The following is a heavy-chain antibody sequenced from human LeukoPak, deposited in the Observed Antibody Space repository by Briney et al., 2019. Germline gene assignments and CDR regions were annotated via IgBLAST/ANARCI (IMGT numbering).Heavy chain of an antibody. D-gene: IGHD2-2*01. CDR3: ARVALGYCSSTSCYLFDY. J-gene: IGHJ4*02. CDR1: GYTFTSYG. CDR2: ISAYNGNT. Sequence: ASVKVSCKASGYTFTSYGISWVRQAPGQGLEWMGWISAYNGNTNYAQKLQGRVTMTTDTSTSTAYMELRCLRSDDTAVYYCARVALGYCSSTSCYLFDYWGQGTLVTVSS. V-gene: IGHV1-18*01.